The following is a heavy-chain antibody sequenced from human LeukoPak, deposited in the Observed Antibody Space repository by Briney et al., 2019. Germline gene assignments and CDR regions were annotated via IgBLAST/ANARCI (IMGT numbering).Heavy chain of an antibody. CDR2: ISYDGSNK. CDR1: GFTFSSYA. J-gene: IGHJ4*02. D-gene: IGHD3-3*01. V-gene: IGHV3-30*04. Sequence: GGSLRLSCAASGFTFSSYAMHWVRQAPGKGLEWVAVISYDGSNKCYADSVKGRFTISRDNTKKLVFLQMNSLRVEDTAVYYCARDEVGGYYFEWGQGNLVNVSS. CDR3: ARDEVGGYYFE.